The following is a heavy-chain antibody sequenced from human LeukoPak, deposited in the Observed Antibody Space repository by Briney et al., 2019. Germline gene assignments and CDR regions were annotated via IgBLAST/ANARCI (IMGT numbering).Heavy chain of an antibody. CDR1: GGSISSSNYY. J-gene: IGHJ6*02. CDR2: IYYSGST. Sequence: PSETLSLTSSVSGGSISSSNYYWGWIRQPPGKGLEWIGTIYYSGSTYYNPSLRSRVTISVDTSKNQFSLKLSSVTAADSAVYYCAMYYYGSGRPLDVWGQGTTVTVSS. V-gene: IGHV4-39*07. CDR3: AMYYYGSGRPLDV. D-gene: IGHD3-10*01.